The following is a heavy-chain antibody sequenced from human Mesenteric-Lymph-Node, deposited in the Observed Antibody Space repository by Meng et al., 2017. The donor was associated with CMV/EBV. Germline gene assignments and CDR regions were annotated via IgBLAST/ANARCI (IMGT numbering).Heavy chain of an antibody. CDR2: IRQDGRER. CDR3: TRDAIYRGYYYGMDV. CDR1: GFTFNKYW. J-gene: IGHJ6*02. V-gene: IGHV3-7*01. D-gene: IGHD1-14*01. Sequence: GGSLRLSCEASGFTFNKYWMIWVRQAPGKGLEWVANIRQDGRERYYVDSVRDRFTISRDNAKNSLYLQMNSLRVEDTAVYYCTRDAIYRGYYYGMDVWGQGTTVTV.